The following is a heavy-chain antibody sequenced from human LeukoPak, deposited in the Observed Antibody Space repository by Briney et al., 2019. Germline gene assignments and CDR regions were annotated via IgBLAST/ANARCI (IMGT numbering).Heavy chain of an antibody. CDR1: GFTFSSYG. CDR2: IRYDGSNK. V-gene: IGHV3-30*02. Sequence: PGGSLRLSCAVSGFTFSSYGMHWVRQAPGKGLEWVAFIRYDGSNKYYADSVKGRFTISRDNSKNTLYLQMNSLRAEDTAVYYCAKKQSRYYYDSSGYYFDYWGQGTLVTVSS. J-gene: IGHJ4*02. CDR3: AKKQSRYYYDSSGYYFDY. D-gene: IGHD3-22*01.